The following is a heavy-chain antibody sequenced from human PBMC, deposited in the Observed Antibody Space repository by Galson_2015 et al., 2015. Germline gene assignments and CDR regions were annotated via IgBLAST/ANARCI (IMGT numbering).Heavy chain of an antibody. CDR2: INSDGSST. J-gene: IGHJ3*02. CDR3: ARDERPPIYGDYTGDAFDI. CDR1: GFTFSSYW. V-gene: IGHV3-74*01. D-gene: IGHD4-17*01. Sequence: SLRLSCAASGFTFSSYWMHWVRQAPGKGLVWVSRINSDGSSTSYADSVKGRFTISRDNAKNTLYLQMNSLGAEDTAVYYCARDERPPIYGDYTGDAFDIWGQGTLVPVSS.